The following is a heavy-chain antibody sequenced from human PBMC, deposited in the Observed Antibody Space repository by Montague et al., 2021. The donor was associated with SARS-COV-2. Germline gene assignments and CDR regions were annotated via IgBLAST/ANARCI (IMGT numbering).Heavy chain of an antibody. D-gene: IGHD3-10*01. CDR1: GFSFSSRG. V-gene: IGHV3-7*01. CDR2: VEQDGSES. CDR3: ARDHYGSEDY. J-gene: IGHJ4*02. Sequence: SPRFSCAASGFSFSSRGMSWVRQVPGKGLEWVATVEQDGSESHYVDSVKGRFPISRDNAKSSAYLQMSSLRVEDTAVYFCARDHYGSEDYWGQGILVTVSS.